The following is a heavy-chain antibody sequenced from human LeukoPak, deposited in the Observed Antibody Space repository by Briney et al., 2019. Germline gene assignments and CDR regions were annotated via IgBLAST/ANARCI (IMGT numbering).Heavy chain of an antibody. J-gene: IGHJ5*02. CDR1: GFTFKLYA. V-gene: IGHV3-23*01. CDR2: IGGSGDGT. D-gene: IGHD3-10*02. Sequence: GGSRRLSCTASGFTFKLYAMTRVRQAPGKGLEWVSGIGGSGDGTYYTDSVKGRFTISRDNSKNTVYLQMNSLRAEDTAIYYCAKDRGPYVRIDNNWFDPWGQGTLVIVSS. CDR3: AKDRGPYVRIDNNWFDP.